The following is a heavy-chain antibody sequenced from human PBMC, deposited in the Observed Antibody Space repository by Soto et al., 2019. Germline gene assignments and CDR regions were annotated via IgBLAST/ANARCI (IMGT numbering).Heavy chain of an antibody. Sequence: GESLKISCKASGYSFTSYWIGWVRQMPGKGLEWMGIIYPGGSDTIYSPSFQGQVTISADKSISTAYLQWNSLKASDTAMYYCARPPYSASYYYFDQWGQGTPVTVS. CDR3: ARPPYSASYYYFDQ. CDR2: IYPGGSDT. J-gene: IGHJ4*02. D-gene: IGHD1-26*01. V-gene: IGHV5-51*01. CDR1: GYSFTSYW.